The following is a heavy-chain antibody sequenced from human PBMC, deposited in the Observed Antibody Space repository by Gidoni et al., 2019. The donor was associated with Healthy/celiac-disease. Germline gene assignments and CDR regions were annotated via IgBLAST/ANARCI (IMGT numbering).Heavy chain of an antibody. CDR2: ISWNSGSI. V-gene: IGHV3-9*01. J-gene: IGHJ5*02. CDR3: AKSAAAAGLSWFDP. Sequence: EVPLVESGGGLVQPGRSLRLSCAASGFTFDAYAMHWVRQAPGKGLEWVSGISWNSGSIGYADSVKGRFTISRDNAKNSLYLQMNSLRAEDTALYYCAKSAAAAGLSWFDPWGQGTLVTVSS. CDR1: GFTFDAYA. D-gene: IGHD6-13*01.